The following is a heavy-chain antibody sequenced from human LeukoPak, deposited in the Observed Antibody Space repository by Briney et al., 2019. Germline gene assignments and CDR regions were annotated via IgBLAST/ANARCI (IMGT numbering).Heavy chain of an antibody. CDR1: GFTFSDYY. D-gene: IGHD3-9*01. CDR3: ARDSDILTGPIDY. V-gene: IGHV3-11*01. J-gene: IGHJ4*02. CDR2: ISSSGSTI. Sequence: GGSLRLSCAASGFTFSDYYMSWIRQAPGKGLEWVSYISSSGSTIYYADSVKGRLTISRDNAKNSLYLQMNSLRAEDTAVYYCARDSDILTGPIDYWGQGTLVTVSS.